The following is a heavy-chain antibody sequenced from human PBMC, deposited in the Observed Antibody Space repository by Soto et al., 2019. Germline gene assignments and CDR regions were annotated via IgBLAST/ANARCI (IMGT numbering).Heavy chain of an antibody. CDR3: ARDIWAMGYCISTSCSPSFYYYGMDV. V-gene: IGHV3-30-3*01. CDR1: GFTFSSYA. Sequence: TGGSLRLSCAASGFTFSSYAMHWVRQAPGKGLEWVAVISYDGSNKYYADSVKGRFTISRDNSKNTLYLQMNSLRAEDTAVYYCARDIWAMGYCISTSCSPSFYYYGMDVWGQGTTVTVSS. J-gene: IGHJ6*02. D-gene: IGHD2-2*01. CDR2: ISYDGSNK.